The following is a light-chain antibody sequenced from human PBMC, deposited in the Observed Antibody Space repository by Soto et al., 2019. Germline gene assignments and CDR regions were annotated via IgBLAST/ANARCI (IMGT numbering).Light chain of an antibody. CDR3: PQSYSTPWT. V-gene: IGKV1-39*01. CDR1: QSITNY. CDR2: AAS. J-gene: IGKJ1*01. Sequence: DILWTRSKSSLPAYVGDRVSITRRASQSITNYLNWYQQKPGEAPNVLIYAASRLQSGVPPRFSGSGSGTDFTLPISTLQPEDFATYYCPQSYSTPWTFGQGTNVDIK.